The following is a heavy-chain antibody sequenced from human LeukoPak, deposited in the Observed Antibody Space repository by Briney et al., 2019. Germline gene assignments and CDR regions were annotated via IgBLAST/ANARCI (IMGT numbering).Heavy chain of an antibody. CDR1: GFTFSSYA. Sequence: GGSLRLSCAASGFTFSSYAMHWVRQAPGKGLEWVSYISSSGSTIYYADSVRGRFTISRDNAKNSLYLQMNSLRAEDTAVYYCAELGITMIGGVWGKGTTVTISS. CDR3: AELGITMIGGV. D-gene: IGHD3-10*02. J-gene: IGHJ6*04. V-gene: IGHV3-48*03. CDR2: ISSSGSTI.